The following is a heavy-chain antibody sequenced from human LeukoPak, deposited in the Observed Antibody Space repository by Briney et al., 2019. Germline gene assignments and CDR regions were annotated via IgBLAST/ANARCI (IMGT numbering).Heavy chain of an antibody. D-gene: IGHD1-14*01. V-gene: IGHV3-23*01. Sequence: PGGSLRLSYAATGFTFSSYAMSWVRQAPGKGLEWVSTISNSDGSTYYADSVKGRFSISRGNSENTLYLQMNSLRAEDTAVYYCAKATGYLLWGQGTLVTVSS. CDR1: GFTFSSYA. CDR3: AKATGYLL. J-gene: IGHJ4*02. CDR2: ISNSDGST.